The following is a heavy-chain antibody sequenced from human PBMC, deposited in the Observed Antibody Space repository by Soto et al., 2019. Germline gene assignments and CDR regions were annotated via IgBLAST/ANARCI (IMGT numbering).Heavy chain of an antibody. CDR3: AKDFDTAMVAYYFDY. D-gene: IGHD5-18*01. Sequence: GGSLRLSCAASGFTFSSYAMSWVRQAPGKGLELVAVITYDGSNKYYADSVKGRFTISRDNSKNTLYLQMNSLRVEDTAVYYCAKDFDTAMVAYYFDYWGQGTLVTVSS. CDR2: ITYDGSNK. J-gene: IGHJ4*02. CDR1: GFTFSSYA. V-gene: IGHV3-30*18.